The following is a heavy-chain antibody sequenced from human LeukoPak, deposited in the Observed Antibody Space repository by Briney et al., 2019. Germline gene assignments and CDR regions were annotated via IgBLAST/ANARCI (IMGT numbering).Heavy chain of an antibody. CDR3: ARVSGITMIVVVNSDAFDI. D-gene: IGHD3-22*01. CDR2: IYYSGST. J-gene: IGHJ3*02. V-gene: IGHV4-39*07. Sequence: SETLSLTCTVSGGSISSSSYYWGWIRQPPGKGLEWIGSIYYSGSTYYSPSLKSRVTISVDTSKNQFSLKLSSVTAADTAVYYCARVSGITMIVVVNSDAFDIWGQGTMVTVSS. CDR1: GGSISSSSYY.